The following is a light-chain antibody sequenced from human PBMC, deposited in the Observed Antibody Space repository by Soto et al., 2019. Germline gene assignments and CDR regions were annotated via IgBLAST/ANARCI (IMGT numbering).Light chain of an antibody. V-gene: IGKV1-5*01. CDR1: QTIGSW. CDR2: DAS. CDR3: QQYNGT. J-gene: IGKJ1*01. Sequence: DIQMTQSPSTLSASVGDRVTVTCRASQTIGSWLAWYQQKPGRAPKLLIFDASSLESGVPSRFSGSGSGTEFTLTISSLQPDDFATYYCQQYNGTFGQGTKVDIK.